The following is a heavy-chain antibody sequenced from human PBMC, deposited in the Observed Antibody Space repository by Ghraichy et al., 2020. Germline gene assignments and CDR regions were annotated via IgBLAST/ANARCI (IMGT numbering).Heavy chain of an antibody. CDR1: GTSFSSNA. J-gene: IGHJ4*02. CDR3: AKLEDYLVRSVETSFDY. CDR2: ISGSGGST. V-gene: IGHV3-23*01. D-gene: IGHD2-2*01. Sequence: LSLTCAANGTSFSSNATGGARKAPGKGQERVSAISGSGGSTYYADSVKGRFTISRDNSKNTLYLQMNSLRAEDTAVYYCAKLEDYLVRSVETSFDYWGQGTRVTVSS.